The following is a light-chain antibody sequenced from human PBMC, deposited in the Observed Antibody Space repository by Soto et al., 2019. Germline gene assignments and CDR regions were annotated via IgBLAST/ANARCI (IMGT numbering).Light chain of an antibody. CDR3: QQYNNWPRT. CDR2: GAS. Sequence: EIVMTQSPATRSLSPGESATISCGASQRFGTTLAWYQQKPGQAPRLLIYGASTRATGIPARFRGSGSGTEFTLTISSLQSEDFAVYYCQQYNNWPRTFGQGTKLEIK. V-gene: IGKV3-15*01. CDR1: QRFGTT. J-gene: IGKJ2*01.